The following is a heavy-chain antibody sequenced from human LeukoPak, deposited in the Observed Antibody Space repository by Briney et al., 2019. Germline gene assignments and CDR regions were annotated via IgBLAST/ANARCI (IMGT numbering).Heavy chain of an antibody. Sequence: SETLSLTCTVSGGSISSSSYSWGWIRQPPGKGLEWIGSIYYSGSTYYNPSLKSRVTISVDTSQNQFSLKLSSVTAADTAVYYCARHGLGYENNWFDPWGQGTLVTVSS. CDR3: ARHGLGYENNWFDP. CDR1: GGSISSSSYS. J-gene: IGHJ5*02. D-gene: IGHD1-1*01. CDR2: IYYSGST. V-gene: IGHV4-39*01.